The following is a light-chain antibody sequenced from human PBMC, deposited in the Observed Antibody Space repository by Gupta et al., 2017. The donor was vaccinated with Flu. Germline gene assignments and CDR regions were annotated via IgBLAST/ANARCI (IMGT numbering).Light chain of an antibody. CDR3: QHDNNWPPFS. Sequence: IVMTQSPATLSLPPGERALLHCRASQSVRSSLAWYQQKPGQAPRLLIYSASTRATGIPERFRGSGSGTEFTLTISSLQFEDFAVYYCQHDNNWPPFSFGGGTKVEI. J-gene: IGKJ4*01. CDR2: SAS. CDR1: QSVRSS. V-gene: IGKV3-15*01.